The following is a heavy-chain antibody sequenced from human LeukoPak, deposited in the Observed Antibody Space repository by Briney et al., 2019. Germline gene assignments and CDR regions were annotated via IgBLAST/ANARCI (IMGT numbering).Heavy chain of an antibody. Sequence: SVKVSCKASGGTFSSYAISWVRQAPGQGLEWMGRILPIFGTANYAQKFQGRVTITADKSTSTAYMELSSLRSEDTAVYYCARDPPFGELLHNYYYYYMDVWGKGTTVTVSS. D-gene: IGHD3-10*01. J-gene: IGHJ6*03. CDR2: ILPIFGTA. CDR3: ARDPPFGELLHNYYYYYMDV. CDR1: GGTFSSYA. V-gene: IGHV1-69*06.